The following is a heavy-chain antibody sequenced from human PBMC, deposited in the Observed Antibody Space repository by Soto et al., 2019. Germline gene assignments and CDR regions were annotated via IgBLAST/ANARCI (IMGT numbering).Heavy chain of an antibody. CDR2: IYYRGST. Sequence: PSQTLRLTWTVSAGSISSSSYYWGWIRQPPGKGLEWIGGIYYRGSTYYNPSLKSRVTISVDTSKNQFSLKLSSVTAADTAVYYCAKLTSSSWSGYYYGMDVWGQGTTVTVS. CDR1: AGSISSSSYY. D-gene: IGHD6-13*01. CDR3: AKLTSSSWSGYYYGMDV. V-gene: IGHV4-39*01. J-gene: IGHJ6*02.